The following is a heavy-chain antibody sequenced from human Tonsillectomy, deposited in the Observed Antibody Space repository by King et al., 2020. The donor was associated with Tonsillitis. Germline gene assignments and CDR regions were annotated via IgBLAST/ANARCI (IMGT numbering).Heavy chain of an antibody. V-gene: IGHV3-64D*06. CDR2: ISSNGDST. CDR1: GFTFSRYA. D-gene: IGHD6-19*01. CDR3: VKQTYSSGWYGFDY. Sequence: QLVQSGGGLVQPGGSLRLSCSASGFTFSRYAMYWVRQAPGKGLEYVSAISSNGDSTYYADSVKGRFTISRDNSKNTRFLQMSSLRPEDTAVYYCVKQTYSSGWYGFDYWGQGTLVTVSS. J-gene: IGHJ4*02.